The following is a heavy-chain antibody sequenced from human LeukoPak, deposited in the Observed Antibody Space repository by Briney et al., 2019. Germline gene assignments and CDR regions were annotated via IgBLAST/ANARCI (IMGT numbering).Heavy chain of an antibody. CDR2: ISYDGSHK. CDR3: AKDRGFSYASGSSELDY. D-gene: IGHD3-10*01. V-gene: IGHV3-30*18. CDR1: GFTFSGYG. Sequence: AGSLRLSCAASGFTFSGYGMHWVRLAPGKGLEWVAVISYDGSHKYYADSVQGRCTISRDNSRNTVYLQMNTLRDEDTAIYYCAKDRGFSYASGSSELDYWGQGTPVTVSS. J-gene: IGHJ4*02.